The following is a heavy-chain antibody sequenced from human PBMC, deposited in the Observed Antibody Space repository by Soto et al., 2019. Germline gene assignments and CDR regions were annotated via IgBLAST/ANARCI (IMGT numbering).Heavy chain of an antibody. V-gene: IGHV3-30*18. J-gene: IGHJ4*02. CDR3: AKDPPPVY. Sequence: PGGSLRLSCAASGFTFSSYGMHWVRQAPGKGLEWVAVISYDGSNKYYADSVKGRFTISRDNSKNTLYLQMNSLRAEDTAVYYCAKDPPPVYWGQGTLVTVSS. CDR2: ISYDGSNK. CDR1: GFTFSSYG.